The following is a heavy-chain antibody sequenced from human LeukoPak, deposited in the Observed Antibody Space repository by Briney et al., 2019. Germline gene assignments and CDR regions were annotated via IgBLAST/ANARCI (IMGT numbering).Heavy chain of an antibody. CDR1: GXTFSSYW. CDR3: ARDGAGYSSG. Sequence: GGSLRLSCAASGXTFSSYWVSWVRQAPGKGLEWVANIKQDGSEKYYVDSVKGRFTISRDNAKNSLYLQMNSLRAEDTAVYYCARDGAGYSSGWGQGTLVTVSS. V-gene: IGHV3-7*05. D-gene: IGHD6-19*01. J-gene: IGHJ4*02. CDR2: IKQDGSEK.